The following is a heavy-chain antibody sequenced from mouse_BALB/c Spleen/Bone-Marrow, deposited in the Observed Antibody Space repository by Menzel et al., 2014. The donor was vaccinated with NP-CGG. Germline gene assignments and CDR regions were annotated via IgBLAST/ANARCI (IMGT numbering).Heavy chain of an antibody. D-gene: IGHD1-1*01. CDR1: GYTLSSYW. J-gene: IGHJ3*01. CDR2: ILPGIGIT. CDR3: ARPYYYGSSHAWFAY. V-gene: IGHV1-9*01. Sequence: QVQLQQSGTELMKPGASVMISCKATGYTLSSYWIEWVKQRPGHGLEWIGEILPGIGITNYNEKFKGKATFTADTSSNTAYMQLSSLTSEDSAVYYCARPYYYGSSHAWFAYWGQGTLVTVPA.